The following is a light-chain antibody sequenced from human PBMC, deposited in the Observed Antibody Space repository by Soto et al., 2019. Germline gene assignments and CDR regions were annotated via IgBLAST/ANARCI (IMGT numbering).Light chain of an antibody. CDR2: EVS. Sequence: QSVLTQPASVSGSPGQSITISCTGTSSDVGGYNYVSWYQQHPGKAPKLMIYEVSNRPSGVSNRFSGSKSGNTASLTISGLQADDEADYYCQSYDSSLSGSYVFGTGTKVTVL. CDR3: QSYDSSLSGSYV. J-gene: IGLJ1*01. V-gene: IGLV2-14*01. CDR1: SSDVGGYNY.